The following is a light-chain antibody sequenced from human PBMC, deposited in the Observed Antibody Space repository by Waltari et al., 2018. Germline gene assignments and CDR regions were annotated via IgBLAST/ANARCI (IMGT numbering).Light chain of an antibody. V-gene: IGKV1-39*01. CDR2: SAF. CDR3: QQSYSTPRT. Sequence: DIQMTQSPSSLSASVGDRVTITCRASQSVRDYLNWFQQTPGKAPKLLIYSAFRLQSGVPSRFSCSGSGTDFTLSISSLQPEDCGTYYCQQSYSTPRTFGQGTKVEIK. CDR1: QSVRDY. J-gene: IGKJ1*01.